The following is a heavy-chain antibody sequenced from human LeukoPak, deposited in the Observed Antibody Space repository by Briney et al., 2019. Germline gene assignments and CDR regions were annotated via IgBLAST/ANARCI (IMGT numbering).Heavy chain of an antibody. CDR2: IYTSGST. V-gene: IGHV4-61*02. D-gene: IGHD1-20*01. J-gene: IGHJ6*03. CDR1: GGSIRSTSYY. CDR3: AKVGKAARIIGTTSRYYYYYMDV. Sequence: SETLSLTCTVSGGSIRSTSYYWGWIRQPAGKGLEWIGRIYTSGSTNYNPSLKNRVTISVDTSKNQFSLKLSSVTAADTAVYYCAKVGKAARIIGTTSRYYYYYMDVWGKGTTVTISS.